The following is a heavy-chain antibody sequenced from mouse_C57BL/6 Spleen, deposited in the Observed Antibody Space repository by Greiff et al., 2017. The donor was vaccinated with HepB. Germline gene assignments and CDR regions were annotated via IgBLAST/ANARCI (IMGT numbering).Heavy chain of an antibody. CDR3: ARSLIYYYGSSYVLYAMDY. J-gene: IGHJ4*01. V-gene: IGHV1-64*01. CDR1: GYTFTSYW. Sequence: QVQLQQPGAELVKPGASVKLSRKASGYTFTSYWMHWVKQRPGQGLEWIGMIHPNSGSTNYNEKFKSKATLTVDKSSSTAYMQLSSLTSEDSAVYYCARSLIYYYGSSYVLYAMDYWGQGTSVTVSS. D-gene: IGHD1-1*01. CDR2: IHPNSGST.